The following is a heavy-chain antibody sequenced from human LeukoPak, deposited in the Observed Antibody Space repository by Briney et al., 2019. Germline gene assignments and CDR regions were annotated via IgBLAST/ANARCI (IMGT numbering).Heavy chain of an antibody. CDR2: IKEGENQI. CDR3: ARDVGGSLDC. J-gene: IGHJ4*02. CDR1: GLRFNTFW. Sequence: PGGSLTLSCAPCGLRFNTFWMVWPRHARGRARVWVAYIKEGENQIQQADSVKGRFTIWRDNAENSVYLQLSSLRGEDAAVYYCARDVGGSLDCWGQGTLVTVSS. D-gene: IGHD1-26*01. V-gene: IGHV3-7*01.